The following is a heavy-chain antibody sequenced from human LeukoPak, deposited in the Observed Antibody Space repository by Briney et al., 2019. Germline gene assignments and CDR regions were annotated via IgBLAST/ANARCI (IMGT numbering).Heavy chain of an antibody. CDR3: ARSPRAMAIFDY. CDR1: GGTFSSYA. Sequence: SVKVSCKASGGTFSSYAISWVRQAPGQGLEWMGGIIPIFGTENYAQKFQGRVTITADESTSTAYMELSSLRSEDTAVDYCARSPRAMAIFDYWGQGTLVTVSS. CDR2: IIPIFGTE. J-gene: IGHJ4*02. V-gene: IGHV1-69*01. D-gene: IGHD5-18*01.